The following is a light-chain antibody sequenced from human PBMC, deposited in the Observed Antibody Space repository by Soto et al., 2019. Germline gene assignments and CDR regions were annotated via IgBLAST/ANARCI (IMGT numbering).Light chain of an antibody. Sequence: QSALTQPASVSGSPGQSIIISCTGTSSDVGAYNYVSWYQQHPGKAPKLMIFDVSNRPLGVSNRFSGSKSGNTASLTISGLQAEDEADYYCTSYRSSSTYVFGTGTKVTVL. CDR3: TSYRSSSTYV. CDR2: DVS. V-gene: IGLV2-14*01. CDR1: SSDVGAYNY. J-gene: IGLJ1*01.